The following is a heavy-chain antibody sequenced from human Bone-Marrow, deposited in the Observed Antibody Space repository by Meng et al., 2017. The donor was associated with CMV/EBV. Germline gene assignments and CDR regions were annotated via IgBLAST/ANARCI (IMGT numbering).Heavy chain of an antibody. CDR1: GGSLSPYY. CDR3: ARDSSIAARPEIGVDY. J-gene: IGHJ4*02. D-gene: IGHD6-6*01. Sequence: GSLRLSCTVSGGSLSPYYWSWIRQPPGKGLEFIGFMYYSGSTNYNPSLKSRVTISVDTSKNQFSLKLSSVTAADTAVYYCARDSSIAARPEIGVDYWGQGTRVTVYS. CDR2: MYYSGST. V-gene: IGHV4-59*12.